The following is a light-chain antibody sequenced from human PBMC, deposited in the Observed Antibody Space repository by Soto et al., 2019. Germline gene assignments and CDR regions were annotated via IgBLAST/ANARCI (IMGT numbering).Light chain of an antibody. CDR2: LNNDGSH. J-gene: IGLJ7*01. CDR3: QTWGTGFQF. CDR1: SGHSSYA. Sequence: QSVLTQSPSASASLGASVKLTCTLSSGHSSYAIAWHQKQPGKGPRYLMDLNNDGSHTKGDGIPDRFSGSSSVADRYLIISSLQSEDEADYYCQTWGTGFQFFGGGTQLTVL. V-gene: IGLV4-69*01.